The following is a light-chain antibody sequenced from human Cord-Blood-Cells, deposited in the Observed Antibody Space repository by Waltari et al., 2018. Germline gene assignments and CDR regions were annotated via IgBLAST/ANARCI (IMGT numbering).Light chain of an antibody. CDR1: QSVSSSY. J-gene: IGKJ1*01. V-gene: IGKV3-20*01. CDR3: QQYGSSPRT. Sequence: EIVLTQAPGPLSLSPGDRATLSCRDSQSVSSSYLAWYQQKPGQAPRLLIYGASSRATGIPDRFSGSGSGTDFTLTISRLEPEDFAVYYCQQYGSSPRTFGQGTKVEIK. CDR2: GAS.